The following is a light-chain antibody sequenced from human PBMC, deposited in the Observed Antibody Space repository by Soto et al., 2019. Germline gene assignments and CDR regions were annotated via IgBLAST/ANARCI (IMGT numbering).Light chain of an antibody. CDR3: QQYGSSRT. CDR1: QSVRSER. CDR2: DAS. J-gene: IGKJ1*01. V-gene: IGKV3-20*01. Sequence: EIVLTQSPDTLSLSPGERATLSCRASQSVRSERLAWYQQKRGQAPTLLIFDASSRASGTPERFSGSGSGTDFTLTISRLEPEDFAVYYCQQYGSSRTFGQGTKVDIK.